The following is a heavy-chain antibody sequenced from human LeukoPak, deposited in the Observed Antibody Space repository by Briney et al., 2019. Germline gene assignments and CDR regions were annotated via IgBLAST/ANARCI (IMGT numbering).Heavy chain of an antibody. CDR2: ISYDGSNQ. V-gene: IGHV3-30*18. D-gene: IGHD1-26*01. CDR3: AKDRIEPFFNRGSYDRPSGY. CDR1: GFTFSSYA. Sequence: GGSLRLSCAASGFTFSSYAISAVRQAPGEGLWWGAVISYDGSNQSNADSLKGRSTISRKHSKNSLYLQMNRLTAQDTAVYYVAKDRIEPFFNRGSYDRPSGYWGQGTLVTVSS. J-gene: IGHJ4*02.